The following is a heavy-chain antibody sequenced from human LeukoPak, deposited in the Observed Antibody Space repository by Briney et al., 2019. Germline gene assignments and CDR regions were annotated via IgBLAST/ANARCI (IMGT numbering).Heavy chain of an antibody. CDR3: AREHSFPFHYYDP. CDR1: GFTFSSDW. J-gene: IGHJ5*02. CDR2: IKEDGSEK. D-gene: IGHD3-10*01. V-gene: IGHV3-7*01. Sequence: GGSLRLSCAASGFTFSSDWMTWVRQAPGKGLEWVANIKEDGSEKYYLDSVKGRFTISRDNAKNSLYLQMSSLRAEDTAVYYCAREHSFPFHYYDPWGQGTLVTVSS.